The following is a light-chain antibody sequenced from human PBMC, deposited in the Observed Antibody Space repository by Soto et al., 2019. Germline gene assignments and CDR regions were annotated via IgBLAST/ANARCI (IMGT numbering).Light chain of an antibody. CDR3: STWDGSLSGRV. CDR1: YSNIGSKF. CDR2: RDD. J-gene: IGLJ3*02. Sequence: QSVLTQPPSASGTPGQRVTISCSGSYSNIGSKFVFWYQQLPGTAPKLLIYRDDQRPSGVPDRFSGSESGTSASPAISGLRSEDEADYYCSTWDGSLSGRVFGGGTKVTVL. V-gene: IGLV1-47*01.